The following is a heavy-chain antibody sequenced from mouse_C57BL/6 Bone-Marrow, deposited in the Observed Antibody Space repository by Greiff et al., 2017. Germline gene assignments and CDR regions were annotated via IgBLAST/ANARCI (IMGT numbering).Heavy chain of an antibody. CDR2: ISYDGSN. D-gene: IGHD2-3*01. CDR3: ARDLVDGYYPGFYWYFDV. CDR1: GYSITSGYY. J-gene: IGHJ1*03. V-gene: IGHV3-6*01. Sequence: EVKLVESGPGLVKPSQSLSLTCSVTGYSITSGYYWNWIRQFPGNKLEWMGYISYDGSNNYKPSLKNRISITSDTSKNQFFLKLHSVTTEDTATYYCARDLVDGYYPGFYWYFDVWGTGTTVTVSS.